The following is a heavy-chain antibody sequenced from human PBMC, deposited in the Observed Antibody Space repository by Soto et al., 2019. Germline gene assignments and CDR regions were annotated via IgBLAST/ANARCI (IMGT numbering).Heavy chain of an antibody. CDR1: GGSFSGYY. CDR2: INHSGST. Sequence: SETLSLTCAVYGGSFSGYYWSWIRQPPGKGLEWIGGINHSGSTNYNPSLKSRVTISVDTSKNQFSLKLSSVTAADTAVYYCARAPLTGTTGPDYWGQGTLVTVSS. V-gene: IGHV4-34*01. J-gene: IGHJ4*02. CDR3: ARAPLTGTTGPDY. D-gene: IGHD1-7*01.